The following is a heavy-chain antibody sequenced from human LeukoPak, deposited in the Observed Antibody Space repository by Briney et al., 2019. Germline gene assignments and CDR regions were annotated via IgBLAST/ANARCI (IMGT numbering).Heavy chain of an antibody. Sequence: ASVKVSCKASGYTFTSYDINWVRQATGQGLEWMGWMNPDSGNTGYAQKFQGRVTITRNTSISTAYMELSSLRSEDTAVYYCARANWATTGRNWFDPWGQGALVTVSS. D-gene: IGHD1-1*01. CDR3: ARANWATTGRNWFDP. J-gene: IGHJ5*02. CDR1: GYTFTSYD. CDR2: MNPDSGNT. V-gene: IGHV1-8*03.